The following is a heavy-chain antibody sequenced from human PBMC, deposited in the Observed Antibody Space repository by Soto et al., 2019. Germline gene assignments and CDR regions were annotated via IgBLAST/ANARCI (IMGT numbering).Heavy chain of an antibody. D-gene: IGHD3-3*01. CDR2: IDTSGST. V-gene: IGHV4-4*07. CDR3: ARGGQDFWSGPFDY. CDR1: VGSISNYY. J-gene: IGHJ4*02. Sequence: SETLSLTCTVSVGSISNYYCNLIRQPAGKGLECIWRIDTSGSTNYNPSLKSRVTMSVDTSKQEFSLKLSSVTAADTALYYCARGGQDFWSGPFDYWGRGALVTVS.